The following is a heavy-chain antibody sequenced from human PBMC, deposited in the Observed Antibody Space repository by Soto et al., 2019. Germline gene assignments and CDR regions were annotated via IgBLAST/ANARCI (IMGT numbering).Heavy chain of an antibody. CDR3: AKHGVGSGSYDKDGMDV. J-gene: IGHJ6*02. Sequence: ESGGGLVQPGGSLRLSCAGSGFSFSSYSMSWVRQAPGKGLEWVSVISASGGNTDYAHSVKGRFTISRDNSRNTLFLQMNSLIADDTAVYYCAKHGVGSGSYDKDGMDVWGQGTTVTVSS. D-gene: IGHD3-10*01. V-gene: IGHV3-23*01. CDR1: GFSFSSYS. CDR2: ISASGGNT.